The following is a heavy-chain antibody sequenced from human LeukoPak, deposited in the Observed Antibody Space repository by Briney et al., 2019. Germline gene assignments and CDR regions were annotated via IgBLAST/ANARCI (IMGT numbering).Heavy chain of an antibody. V-gene: IGHV3-15*01. CDR3: TTGRYFDWLLCNY. Sequence: GGSLRLSCAASGFTFTNAWMSWVRQAPGKGLEWVGRIKTKADGGTTDYAAPVKGRFTISRDDSKNTLFLQMNSLKTEDTAVYYCTTGRYFDWLLCNYWGQGTLVTVSS. CDR2: IKTKADGGTT. D-gene: IGHD3-9*01. CDR1: GFTFTNAW. J-gene: IGHJ4*02.